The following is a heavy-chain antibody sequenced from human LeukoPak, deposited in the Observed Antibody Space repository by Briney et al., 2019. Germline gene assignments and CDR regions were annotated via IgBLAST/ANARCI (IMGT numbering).Heavy chain of an antibody. J-gene: IGHJ4*02. CDR2: ISAYNGNT. Sequence: GASVKVSCKASGYTFTGYYMHWVRQAPGQGLEWMGWISAYNGNTNYAQKLQGRVTMTTDTSTSTAYMELRSLRSDDTAVYYCAREPRSNDYTFDYWGQGTLVTVSS. CDR1: GYTFTGYY. D-gene: IGHD4-11*01. CDR3: AREPRSNDYTFDY. V-gene: IGHV1-18*04.